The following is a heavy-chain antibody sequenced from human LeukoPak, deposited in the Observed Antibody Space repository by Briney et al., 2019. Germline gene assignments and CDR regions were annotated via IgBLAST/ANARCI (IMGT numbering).Heavy chain of an antibody. CDR3: AKRQWLGPYFDY. V-gene: IGHV3-23*01. Sequence: GGSLRLSCAASGFTFSSYAMSWVRQAPGKGLEWVSAISGSGGSTYYADSVKGRFTISRDNSKNTLYLQMNSLRAEDMAVYYCAKRQWLGPYFDYWGQGTLVTVSS. CDR2: ISGSGGST. CDR1: GFTFSSYA. J-gene: IGHJ4*02. D-gene: IGHD6-19*01.